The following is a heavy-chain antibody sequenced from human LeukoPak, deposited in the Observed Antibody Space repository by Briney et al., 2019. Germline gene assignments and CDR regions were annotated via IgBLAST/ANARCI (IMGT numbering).Heavy chain of an antibody. V-gene: IGHV4-39*07. CDR1: GGSISSSSYY. D-gene: IGHD4-23*01. Sequence: PSETLSLTCTVSGGSISSSSYYWGWIRQPPGKGLEWIGSIYYSGSTYYNPSLKSRVTISVDTSKNQFSLKLSSVTAADTAVYYCAREYTGTSPLSGMGVWGQGTTVTVSS. J-gene: IGHJ6*02. CDR2: IYYSGST. CDR3: AREYTGTSPLSGMGV.